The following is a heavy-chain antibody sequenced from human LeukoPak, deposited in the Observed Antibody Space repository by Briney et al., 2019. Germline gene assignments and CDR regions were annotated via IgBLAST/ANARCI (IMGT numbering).Heavy chain of an antibody. CDR2: ISTRATTI. D-gene: IGHD3-22*01. CDR1: GFTFSTYE. J-gene: IGHJ4*02. V-gene: IGHV3-48*02. Sequence: GGSLRLSCAASGFTFSTYEMNWVRQAPGKGLEWVSYISTRATTIYYAGSVKGRFTISRDNAKNSLYLQMNSLGDEDTAVYYCARDLDTSGYTFDYWGQGTLVTVSS. CDR3: ARDLDTSGYTFDY.